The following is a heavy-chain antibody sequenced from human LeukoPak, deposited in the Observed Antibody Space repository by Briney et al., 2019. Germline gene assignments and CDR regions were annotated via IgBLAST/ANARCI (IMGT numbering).Heavy chain of an antibody. CDR3: ARYVTRVYCSGGGCYSSAFDI. J-gene: IGHJ3*02. D-gene: IGHD2-15*01. CDR2: INHSGST. CDR1: GGSFSGYD. V-gene: IGHV4-34*01. Sequence: SETLSLTCGVSGGSFSGYDWSWIRQPPGKGLEWIGEINHSGSTNHNPSLKSRVTISVDTSKRQFSLEMTSVTAADTAVYYCARYVTRVYCSGGGCYSSAFDIWDQGTMVTVSS.